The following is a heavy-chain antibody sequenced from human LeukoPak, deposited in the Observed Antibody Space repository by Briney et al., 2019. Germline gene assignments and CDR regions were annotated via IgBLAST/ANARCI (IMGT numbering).Heavy chain of an antibody. CDR2: LYHGGST. D-gene: IGHD3-10*01. V-gene: IGHV4-59*12. J-gene: IGHJ4*02. CDR3: ARGEEHGSGTVHFDY. CDR1: GGSISSYY. Sequence: PSETLSLTCTVSGGSISSYYWNWIRQPPRKGLEWIGELYHGGSTNCNPSLKGRVTISVDRSNNQFSLRLTSVTAADTAVYYCARGEEHGSGTVHFDYWGQGTLVTVSS.